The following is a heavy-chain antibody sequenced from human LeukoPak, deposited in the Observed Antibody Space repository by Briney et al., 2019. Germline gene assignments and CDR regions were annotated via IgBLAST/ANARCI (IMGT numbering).Heavy chain of an antibody. CDR2: ISGNGDST. V-gene: IGHV3-64*01. D-gene: IGHD1-7*01. J-gene: IGHJ5*02. Sequence: GSLRLSCAASGFTFSSHAMHWVRQAPGKELEYVSAISGNGDSTYYANSVKGRFTISRDNSKNTLYLQMGSLRAEDMAVYYCARALSITGTYWFDPWGQGTLVTVSS. CDR3: ARALSITGTYWFDP. CDR1: GFTFSSHA.